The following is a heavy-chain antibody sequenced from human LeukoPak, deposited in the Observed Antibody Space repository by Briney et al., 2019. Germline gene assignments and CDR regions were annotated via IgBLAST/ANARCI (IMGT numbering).Heavy chain of an antibody. CDR3: ARDRGDYSQPLFDY. J-gene: IGHJ4*02. Sequence: PSETLSLTCAVSGGSISSGGYSWSWIRQPPGKGLEWIGYIYYSGSTYYNPSLKSRVTISVDTSKNQFSLKLSSVTAADTAVYYCARDRGDYSQPLFDYWGQGTLVTVSS. D-gene: IGHD4-17*01. CDR1: GGSISSGGYS. V-gene: IGHV4-30-4*07. CDR2: IYYSGST.